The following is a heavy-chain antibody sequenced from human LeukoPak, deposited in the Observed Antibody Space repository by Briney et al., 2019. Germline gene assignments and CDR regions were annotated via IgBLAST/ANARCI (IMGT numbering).Heavy chain of an antibody. CDR2: IYYSGST. D-gene: IGHD3-22*01. V-gene: IGHV4-59*01. Sequence: SETLSLTCSVSGGSISSYYWNWIRQPPGKGLEWIGYIYYSGSTNYNPSLKSRVTTSVDTSKNQFSLKLSSVTAADTAVYYCARERLGYYDRSGLDYWGQGTLVTVSS. CDR3: ARERLGYYDRSGLDY. J-gene: IGHJ4*02. CDR1: GGSISSYY.